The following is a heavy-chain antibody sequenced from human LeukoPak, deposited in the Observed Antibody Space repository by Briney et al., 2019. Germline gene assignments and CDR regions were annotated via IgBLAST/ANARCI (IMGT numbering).Heavy chain of an antibody. V-gene: IGHV1-46*01. CDR1: GYTFTSYY. CDR3: ARDPITIFGVVITKEYYFDY. J-gene: IGHJ4*02. Sequence: ASVKVSCKASGYTFTSYYMHWVRQAPGQGLEWMGIINPSGGSTSYARKFQGRVTMTRDTSTSTVYMELSSLRSEDTAVYYCARDPITIFGVVITKEYYFDYWGQGTLVTVSS. D-gene: IGHD3-3*01. CDR2: INPSGGST.